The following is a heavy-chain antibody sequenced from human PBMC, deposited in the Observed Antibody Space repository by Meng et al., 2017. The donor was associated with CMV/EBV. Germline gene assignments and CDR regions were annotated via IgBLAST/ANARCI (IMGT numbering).Heavy chain of an antibody. CDR3: ARDIVVVPAARTNYYYYYGMDV. J-gene: IGHJ6*02. D-gene: IGHD2-2*01. Sequence: GESLKISCAASGFTFSSYWMSWVRQAPGKGLEWVANIKQDGSEKYYVDSVKGRFTISGDNAKNSLYLQMNSLRAEDTAVYYCARDIVVVPAARTNYYYYYGMDVWGQGTTVTVSS. V-gene: IGHV3-7*01. CDR2: IKQDGSEK. CDR1: GFTFSSYW.